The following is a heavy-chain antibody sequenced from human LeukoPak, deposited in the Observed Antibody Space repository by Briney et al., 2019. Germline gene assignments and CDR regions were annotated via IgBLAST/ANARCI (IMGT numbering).Heavy chain of an antibody. Sequence: KTSETLSLTCTVSGGSISSSSYYWGWIRQPPGKGLEWIGSIYYSGSTYYNPSLESRVTISVDTSKNQFSLKLSSVTAADTAVYYCARGGEYCGSTSCQRSYYYMDVWAKGTTVTVSS. V-gene: IGHV4-39*07. CDR2: IYYSGST. CDR3: ARGGEYCGSTSCQRSYYYMDV. J-gene: IGHJ6*03. CDR1: GGSISSSSYY. D-gene: IGHD2-2*01.